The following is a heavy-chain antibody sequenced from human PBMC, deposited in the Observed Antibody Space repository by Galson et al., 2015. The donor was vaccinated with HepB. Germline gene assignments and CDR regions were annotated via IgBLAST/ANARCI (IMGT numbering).Heavy chain of an antibody. CDR2: ISYDGSNK. J-gene: IGHJ6*02. D-gene: IGHD6-13*01. Sequence: SLRLSCAASGFTFSSYGMHWVRQAPGKGLEWVAVISYDGSNKYYADSVKGRFTISRDNSKNTLYLQMNSLRAEDTAVYYCAKASGYSSSLYYYYYGMDVWGQGTTVTVSS. CDR1: GFTFSSYG. CDR3: AKASGYSSSLYYYYYGMDV. V-gene: IGHV3-30*18.